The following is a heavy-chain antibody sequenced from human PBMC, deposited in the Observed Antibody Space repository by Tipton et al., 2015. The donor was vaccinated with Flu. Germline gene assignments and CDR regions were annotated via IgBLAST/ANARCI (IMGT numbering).Heavy chain of an antibody. V-gene: IGHV3-7*03. CDR2: IKHDGSDR. D-gene: IGHD5-12*01. CDR3: ARGGIWLSDY. Sequence: SLRLSCSASKFTFNNEAMNWARQAPGKGLEWVAHIKHDGSDRYHVDSMKGRFTISRDNAKNSLYLQMNSLRVEDTAIYYCARGGIWLSDYWGQGTLVTVSS. CDR1: KFTFNNEA. J-gene: IGHJ4*02.